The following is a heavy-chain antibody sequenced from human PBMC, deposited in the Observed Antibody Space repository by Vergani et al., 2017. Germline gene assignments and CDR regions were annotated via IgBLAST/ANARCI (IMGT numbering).Heavy chain of an antibody. CDR1: GFTFSSYS. V-gene: IGHV3-30*05. CDR3: ARGIAVAGPRDY. Sequence: VQLVESGGGLVKPGGSLRLSCAASGFTFSSYSMNWVRQAPGKGLEWVAVISYDGSNKYYADSVKGRFTISRDNSKNTLYLQMNSLRAEDTAVYYCARGIAVAGPRDYWGQGTLVTVSS. D-gene: IGHD6-19*01. CDR2: ISYDGSNK. J-gene: IGHJ4*02.